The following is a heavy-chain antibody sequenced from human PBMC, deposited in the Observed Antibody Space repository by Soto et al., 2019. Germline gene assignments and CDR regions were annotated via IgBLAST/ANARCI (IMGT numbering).Heavy chain of an antibody. CDR3: VKDVEWSLDF. D-gene: IGHD3-3*01. CDR1: GFAFGSYW. J-gene: IGHJ4*02. CDR2: INEDGCAK. V-gene: IGHV3-7*03. Sequence: EVRLVESGGGFVQPGGSLKLSCAASGFAFGSYWMNWVRQAPGRGMEWVAKINEDGCAKYFADSVMGRFTISRDNARNSVFLEMSSLRAEDTAMYYCVKDVEWSLDFWGQGALVTVSS.